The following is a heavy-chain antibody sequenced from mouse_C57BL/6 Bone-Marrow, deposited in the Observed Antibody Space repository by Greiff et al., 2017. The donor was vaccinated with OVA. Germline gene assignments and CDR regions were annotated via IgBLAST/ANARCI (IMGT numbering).Heavy chain of an antibody. CDR2: INPNYGTT. V-gene: IGHV1-39*01. Sequence: VQLQQSGPELVKPGASVKISCKASGYSFTDYNMNWVKQSNGKSLEWIGVINPNYGTTSYNQKFKGKATLTVDQSSSTAYMQFNSLTSEDSAVYYCAFYYSSSYRYFDVWGTGTTVTVSS. D-gene: IGHD1-1*01. CDR3: AFYYSSSYRYFDV. CDR1: GYSFTDYN. J-gene: IGHJ1*03.